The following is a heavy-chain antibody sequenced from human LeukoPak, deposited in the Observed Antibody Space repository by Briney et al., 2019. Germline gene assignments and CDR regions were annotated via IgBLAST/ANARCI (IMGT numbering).Heavy chain of an antibody. J-gene: IGHJ5*02. V-gene: IGHV1-46*01. CDR3: ARGGIRVRGVIRNRLDP. D-gene: IGHD3-10*01. CDR2: INPSGGST. CDR1: GYTFTSYY. Sequence: ASVKVSCKASGYTFTSYYMHWVRQAPGQGLEWMGIINPSGGSTSYAQKFQGRVTMTRDTSISTAYMELSRLRSDDTAVYYCARGGIRVRGVIRNRLDPWGQGTLVTVSS.